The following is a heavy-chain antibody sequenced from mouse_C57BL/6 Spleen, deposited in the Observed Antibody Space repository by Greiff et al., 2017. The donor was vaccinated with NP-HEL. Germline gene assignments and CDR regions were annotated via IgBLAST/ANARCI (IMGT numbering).Heavy chain of an antibody. CDR3: ANTYGNEGFAY. Sequence: EVKLEESGGGLVKPGGSLKLSCAASGFTFSDYGMHWVRQAPEKGLEWVAYISSGSSTIYYADTVKGRFPISRDNAKNTLFLQMTSLRSEDTAMYYCANTYGNEGFAYWGQGTLVTVSA. CDR2: ISSGSSTI. D-gene: IGHD2-1*01. V-gene: IGHV5-17*01. J-gene: IGHJ3*01. CDR1: GFTFSDYG.